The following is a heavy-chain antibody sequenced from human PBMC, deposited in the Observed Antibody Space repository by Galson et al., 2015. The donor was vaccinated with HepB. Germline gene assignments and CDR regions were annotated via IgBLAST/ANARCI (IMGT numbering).Heavy chain of an antibody. V-gene: IGHV1-69*13. Sequence: SVKVSCKASGGTFSSYAISWVRQAPGQGLEWMGGIIPIFGTANYAQKFQGRVTITADESTSTAYMELSSLRSEDTAVYYCARDRGGYCSGGSCYDPSGMDVWGQGTTVTVSS. CDR2: IIPIFGTA. CDR3: ARDRGGYCSGGSCYDPSGMDV. CDR1: GGTFSSYA. D-gene: IGHD2-15*01. J-gene: IGHJ6*02.